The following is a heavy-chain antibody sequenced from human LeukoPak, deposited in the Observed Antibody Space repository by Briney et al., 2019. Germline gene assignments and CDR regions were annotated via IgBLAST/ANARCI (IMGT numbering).Heavy chain of an antibody. J-gene: IGHJ6*02. CDR2: ISGSGGST. Sequence: GGSLRLSCAASGFTFSSYAMSWVRQAPGKGLEWVSAISGSGGSTYYADSVKGRFTISRDNAKNSLYLQMNSLRAEDTAVYYCARDRIGSSWPYHYYYYYGMDVWGQGTTVTVSS. V-gene: IGHV3-23*01. CDR1: GFTFSSYA. CDR3: ARDRIGSSWPYHYYYYYGMDV. D-gene: IGHD6-13*01.